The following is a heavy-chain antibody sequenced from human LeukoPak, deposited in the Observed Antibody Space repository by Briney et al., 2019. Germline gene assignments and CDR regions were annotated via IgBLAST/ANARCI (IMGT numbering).Heavy chain of an antibody. CDR3: ARHLQGCSSTSCPFDY. D-gene: IGHD2-2*01. CDR1: GHSFTNYW. J-gene: IGHJ4*02. V-gene: IGHV5-51*07. CDR2: IYPGDSDT. Sequence: GESLKISCKGSGHSFTNYWIGWVHQMPGKGVEWTGIIYPGDSDTRYSPSFQGQVTISADKSTSTAYLQWSSLKASDTAMYYCARHLQGCSSTSCPFDYWGQGTLVTVSS.